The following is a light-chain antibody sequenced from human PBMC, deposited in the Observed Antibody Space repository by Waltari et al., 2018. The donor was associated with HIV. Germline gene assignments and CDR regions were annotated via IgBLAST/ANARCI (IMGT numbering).Light chain of an antibody. CDR3: SSYTSSTYVV. J-gene: IGLJ2*01. CDR1: SNDVGGYNY. CDR2: DVS. Sequence: QSALTQPASVSGSPGQSITISCTGTSNDVGGYNYVSWYQQHPCKVPKLMINDVSNRPSGVSYRFSGSKSGNTASLTISGLQAEDEADYYCSSYTSSTYVVFGGGTKLTVL. V-gene: IGLV2-14*03.